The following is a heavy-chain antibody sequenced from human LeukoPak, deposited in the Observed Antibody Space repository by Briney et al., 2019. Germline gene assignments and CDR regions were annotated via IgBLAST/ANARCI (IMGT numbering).Heavy chain of an antibody. V-gene: IGHV1-46*01. CDR2: INPSGGST. CDR1: GYTFTSYY. J-gene: IGHJ4*02. Sequence: ASVKVSCKASGYTFTSYYMHWVRQAPGQGLEWMGIINPSGGSTSYAQKLQGRVTMTTDTSTSTAYMELRSLRSDDTAVYYCGAGGYYLIDYWGQGTLVTVSS. D-gene: IGHD3-3*01. CDR3: GAGGYYLIDY.